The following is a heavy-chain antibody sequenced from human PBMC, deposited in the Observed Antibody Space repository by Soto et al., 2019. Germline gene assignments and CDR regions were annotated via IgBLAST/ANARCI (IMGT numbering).Heavy chain of an antibody. D-gene: IGHD3-3*01. V-gene: IGHV3-30*01. J-gene: IGHJ4*01. CDR1: GFTFSNNA. Sequence: GGSLRLSCVGSGFTFSNNAMHWVRQAPGKGLEWVAFTSYDSSEIFYADSVKGRFTISRDNPENTLFLHMNSPRADDTAVYYCAIARVADSSLDHWGQGILVTVSS. CDR3: AIARVADSSLDH. CDR2: TSYDSSEI.